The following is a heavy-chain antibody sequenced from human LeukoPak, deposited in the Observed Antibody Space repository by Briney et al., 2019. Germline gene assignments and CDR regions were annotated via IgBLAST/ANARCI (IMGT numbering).Heavy chain of an antibody. CDR3: AKDLEAVAGTIVNDY. CDR1: GLSFNKYA. Sequence: GGSLTLSCAVSGLSFNKYAMNWVRQEPGKGLAWVSGIGARGANTYYAVSVKGRLSISRDNAKNTLFLQLKSLRADDTGVYFCAKDLEAVAGTIVNDYWGQGTPVTVSS. V-gene: IGHV3-23*01. CDR2: IGARGANT. D-gene: IGHD6-19*01. J-gene: IGHJ4*01.